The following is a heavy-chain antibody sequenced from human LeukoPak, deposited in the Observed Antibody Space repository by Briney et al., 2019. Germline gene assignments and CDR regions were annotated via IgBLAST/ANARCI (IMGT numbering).Heavy chain of an antibody. D-gene: IGHD3-10*01. CDR2: INPSSGDT. CDR3: ARAQYYYPHHYYVY. CDR1: GYTFTGYY. J-gene: IGHJ4*02. V-gene: IGHV1-2*02. Sequence: ASVRVSCKASGYTFTGYYMNWVRQAPGQGLEWMGWINPSSGDTSYAQKFQGRVTMTRDTSISTAYMELSRLGSDDTAVYYCARAQYYYPHHYYVYWGQGTLVTVSS.